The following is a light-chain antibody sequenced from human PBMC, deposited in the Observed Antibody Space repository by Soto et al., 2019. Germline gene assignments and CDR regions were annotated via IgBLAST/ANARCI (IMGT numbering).Light chain of an antibody. J-gene: IGLJ3*02. V-gene: IGLV4-69*01. CDR3: QTWGTGIVV. Sequence: QAVVTQSPSASASLGASVKVTCTLSSGHRNYAIAWHQQQPEKGPRYLMKVNTDGSHTKGDGIPDRFSGSSSGSERYLTISSLQSDDEGDYYCQTWGTGIVVFGGGTKVTVL. CDR1: SGHRNYA. CDR2: VNTDGSH.